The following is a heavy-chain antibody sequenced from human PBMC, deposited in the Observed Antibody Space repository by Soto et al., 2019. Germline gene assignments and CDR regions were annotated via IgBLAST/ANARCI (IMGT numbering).Heavy chain of an antibody. CDR2: INAGNGIA. CDR3: ASNRYSSGWYYFDY. J-gene: IGHJ4*02. Sequence: ASVKVSCKASGYTFTSYAMHWVRQAPGQRLEWMGWINAGNGIANYAQKFQGRVTITADKSTSTAYMELSSLRSEDTAVYYCASNRYSSGWYYFDYWGQGTLVTVSS. D-gene: IGHD6-19*01. CDR1: GYTFTSYA. V-gene: IGHV1-3*01.